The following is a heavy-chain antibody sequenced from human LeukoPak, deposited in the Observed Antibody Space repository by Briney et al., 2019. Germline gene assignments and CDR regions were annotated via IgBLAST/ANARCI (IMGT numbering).Heavy chain of an antibody. V-gene: IGHV3-74*01. D-gene: IGHD3-22*01. Sequence: GGSLRLSCEASGFTFSRCWMHWVRQAPGKGLVWVSRINSDGSSTSYADSVKGRFTISRDNAKNTLYLQMNSLRSEDTAVYYCAREAYDSSGYYYGGGFDYWGQGTLVTVSS. J-gene: IGHJ4*02. CDR1: GFTFSRCW. CDR2: INSDGSST. CDR3: AREAYDSSGYYYGGGFDY.